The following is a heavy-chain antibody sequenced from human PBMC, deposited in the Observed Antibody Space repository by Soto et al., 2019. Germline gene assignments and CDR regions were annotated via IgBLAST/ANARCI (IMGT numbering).Heavy chain of an antibody. Sequence: SETLSLTCAVSGGSISSGGYSWSWIRQPPGKGLEWIGYIYHSGSTYYNPSLKSRVTISVDRSKNQFSLKLSSVTAADTAVYYCARGPKYQLTMDVWGQGTTVTVSS. V-gene: IGHV4-30-2*01. CDR3: ARGPKYQLTMDV. J-gene: IGHJ6*02. CDR2: IYHSGST. D-gene: IGHD2-2*01. CDR1: GGSISSGGYS.